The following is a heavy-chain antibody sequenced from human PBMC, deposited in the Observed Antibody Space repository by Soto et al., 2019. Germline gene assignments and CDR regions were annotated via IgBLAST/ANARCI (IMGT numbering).Heavy chain of an antibody. J-gene: IGHJ4*02. D-gene: IGHD2-15*01. V-gene: IGHV4-30-4*01. CDR1: GGSISSGDYY. CDR3: ARAQNPLVVVHSGAIDY. Sequence: SETLSLTCTVSGGSISSGDYYWSWIRQPPGKGLEWIGYIYYSGSTYYNPSLKSRVTISVDTSKNQFSLKLSSVTAADTAVYYCARAQNPLVVVHSGAIDYWGQGTLVTVSS. CDR2: IYYSGST.